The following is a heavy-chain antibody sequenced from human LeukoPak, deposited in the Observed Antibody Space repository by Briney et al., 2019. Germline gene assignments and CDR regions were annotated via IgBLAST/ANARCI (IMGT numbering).Heavy chain of an antibody. CDR3: ARGGSLGY. J-gene: IGHJ4*02. D-gene: IGHD6-19*01. CDR2: ISSSGSAI. V-gene: IGHV3-48*03. Sequence: PGGSLSASCAASGFTFSSYEMNWVRQAPGKGLEWVSKISSSGSAIYYADSVKGRFTISRDNAKSTLYLQMNSLRAEDTAVYYCARGGSLGYWGQGTLVTVSS. CDR1: GFTFSSYE.